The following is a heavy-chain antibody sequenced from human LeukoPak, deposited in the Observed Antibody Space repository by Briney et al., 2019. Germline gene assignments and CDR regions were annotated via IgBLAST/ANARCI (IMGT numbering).Heavy chain of an antibody. J-gene: IGHJ4*02. V-gene: IGHV4-59*08. CDR3: ARSIVAVTGGIFDY. D-gene: IGHD3-22*01. Sequence: SETLSLTCTVSGGSISSYYWSWIRQPPGKGLEWIGYIYYSGSTYYNPSLKSRVTISVDTSKNQFSLKLSSVTAADTAVYYCARSIVAVTGGIFDYWGQGTLVTVSS. CDR2: IYYSGST. CDR1: GGSISSYY.